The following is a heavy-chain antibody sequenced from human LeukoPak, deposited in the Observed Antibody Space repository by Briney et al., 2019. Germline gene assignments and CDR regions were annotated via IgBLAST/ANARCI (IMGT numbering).Heavy chain of an antibody. J-gene: IGHJ4*02. D-gene: IGHD6-13*01. V-gene: IGHV3-74*01. Sequence: GGSLRLPCAASGFTFSSYWMHWVRQVPGKGLVWVSRLNSDGSSTNYADSVKGRFTISRDNAKNTLYVQMSSLRAEDTAVYYCASGIAAARFNYWGQGTLVTVSS. CDR3: ASGIAAARFNY. CDR1: GFTFSSYW. CDR2: LNSDGSST.